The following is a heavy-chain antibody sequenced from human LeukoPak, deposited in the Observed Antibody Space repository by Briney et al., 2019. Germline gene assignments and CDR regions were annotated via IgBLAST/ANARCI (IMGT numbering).Heavy chain of an antibody. CDR1: GGTFSSYA. Sequence: ASVKVSCKASGGTFSSYAISWVRQAPGQGLEWMGGIIPIFGTANYAQKFQGRVTITTDESTSTAYMELSSLRSEDTAVYYCARGPHYYDSSGYYDLYWYFDLWGRGTLVTVSS. CDR2: IIPIFGTA. CDR3: ARGPHYYDSSGYYDLYWYFDL. V-gene: IGHV1-69*05. D-gene: IGHD3-22*01. J-gene: IGHJ2*01.